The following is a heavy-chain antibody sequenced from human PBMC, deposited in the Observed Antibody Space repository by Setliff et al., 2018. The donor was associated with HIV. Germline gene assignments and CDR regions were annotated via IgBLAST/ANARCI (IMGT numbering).Heavy chain of an antibody. CDR2: IIPHFDAP. V-gene: IGHV1-18*01. CDR3: ARNSFPVGVTGTGPLFDY. D-gene: IGHD6-19*01. Sequence: ASVKVSCKASGGTFTSSAISWVRQARGQGLEWMGAIIPHFDAPQYAQKFQGRVTMTTDTSTSTAYMDLRSLRSDDTAVYYCARNSFPVGVTGTGPLFDYWGQGTLVTVSS. J-gene: IGHJ4*02. CDR1: GGTFTSSA.